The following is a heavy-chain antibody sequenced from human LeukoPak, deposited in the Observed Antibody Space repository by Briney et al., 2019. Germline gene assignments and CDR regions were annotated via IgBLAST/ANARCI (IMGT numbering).Heavy chain of an antibody. D-gene: IGHD2-15*01. Sequence: SSETLSLTCTVSGGSISSSSYYWGWIRQPPGKGLEWIGSIYYSGSTYYNPSLKSRVTISVDTSKNQFSLKLSSVTAADTAVYYCARDHSPPLARFDPWGQGTLVTVSS. CDR2: IYYSGST. V-gene: IGHV4-39*07. CDR1: GGSISSSSYY. CDR3: ARDHSPPLARFDP. J-gene: IGHJ5*02.